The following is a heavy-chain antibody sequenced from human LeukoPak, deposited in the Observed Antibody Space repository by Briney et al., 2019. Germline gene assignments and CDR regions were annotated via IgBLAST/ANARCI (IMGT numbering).Heavy chain of an antibody. J-gene: IGHJ4*02. CDR2: IGTSSSPK. Sequence: GGSLRLSCAASGFAFSSYSMNWVRQAPGKGLEWVSYIGTSSSPKYYADSVKGRFTISRDNDKNSIYLQMDGLRDEDTAVYYCARGNRGLSPDYWGQGTLVTVSS. CDR1: GFAFSSYS. CDR3: ARGNRGLSPDY. V-gene: IGHV3-48*02. D-gene: IGHD1-14*01.